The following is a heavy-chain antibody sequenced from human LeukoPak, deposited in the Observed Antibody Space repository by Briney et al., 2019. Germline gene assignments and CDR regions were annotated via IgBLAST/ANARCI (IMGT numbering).Heavy chain of an antibody. V-gene: IGHV3-30*18. J-gene: IGHJ4*02. CDR1: GFIFSSYG. D-gene: IGHD3-3*01. Sequence: PGGSLRLSCAASGFIFSSYGMHWVRQAPGKGLEWVALISYDGSNTHYADSVKGRFTISRDNSKNTLYLQMNSLRAEDTAVYYCAKGDQSGYTYWGQGTLVTVSS. CDR3: AKGDQSGYTY. CDR2: ISYDGSNT.